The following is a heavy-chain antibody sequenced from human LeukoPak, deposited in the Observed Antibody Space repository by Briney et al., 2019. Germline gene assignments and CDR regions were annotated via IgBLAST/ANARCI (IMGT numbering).Heavy chain of an antibody. D-gene: IGHD3-22*01. CDR1: GFTFSDYY. Sequence: GGSLRLSCAASGFTFSDYYMSWIRQAPGKGLEWVSYISSSGSTIYYADSVKGRFTISRDNAKNSLYLQMNSLRAEDTAVYYCANGGGPYYYDSSGYFLDYWGQGTLVTVSS. V-gene: IGHV3-11*04. CDR2: ISSSGSTI. J-gene: IGHJ4*02. CDR3: ANGGGPYYYDSSGYFLDY.